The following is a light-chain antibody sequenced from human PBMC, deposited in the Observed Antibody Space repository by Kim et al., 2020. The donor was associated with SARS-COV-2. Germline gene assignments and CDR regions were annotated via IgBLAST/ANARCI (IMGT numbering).Light chain of an antibody. CDR1: SSNIGTNT. V-gene: IGLV1-44*01. CDR2: SNN. Sequence: GQMFTSACSAGSSNIGTNTVIWYQHFPGTAPKLLIFSNNQRPSGVPERFSGSKSGTSASLAISGLQSDDEADYYCASWDDTLNVDVFGTGTKVTVL. J-gene: IGLJ1*01. CDR3: ASWDDTLNVDV.